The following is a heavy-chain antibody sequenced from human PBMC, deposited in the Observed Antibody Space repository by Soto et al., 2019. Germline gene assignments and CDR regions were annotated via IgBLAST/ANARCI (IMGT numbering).Heavy chain of an antibody. D-gene: IGHD4-17*01. J-gene: IGHJ6*02. Sequence: GESLKISCKGSGFSFTSYWISWVRQMPGKGLEWMGRIDPSDSYTNYSPSFQGHVTISADKSISTAYLQWSSLKASDTAMYYCASHVAYGDYLYYYYGMDVWGQGTTVTVSS. V-gene: IGHV5-10-1*01. CDR3: ASHVAYGDYLYYYYGMDV. CDR2: IDPSDSYT. CDR1: GFSFTSYW.